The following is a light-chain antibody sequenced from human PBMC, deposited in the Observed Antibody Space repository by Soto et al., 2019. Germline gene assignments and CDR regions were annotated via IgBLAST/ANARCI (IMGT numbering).Light chain of an antibody. V-gene: IGKV1-5*01. CDR2: DAS. CDR1: ESIKGR. J-gene: IGKJ1*01. CDR3: QQYNNGWT. Sequence: DIQVTQSPSTLSASVGDRVTITCRASESIKGRLAWYQQKPGKAPKLLIYDASSLKGGVPSRFSGSGSGTEFTLTISSLQPDDFATYYCQQYNNGWTFGQGTKVDIK.